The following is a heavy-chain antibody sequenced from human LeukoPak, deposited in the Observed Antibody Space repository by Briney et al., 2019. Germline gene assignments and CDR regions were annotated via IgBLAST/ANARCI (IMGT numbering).Heavy chain of an antibody. J-gene: IGHJ4*02. D-gene: IGHD3-16*01. CDR1: GITFRSYG. CDR3: ASGTIPFTFGEIWSLDY. CDR2: IWYDGSKQ. Sequence: PGRSLRLSCAASGITFRSYGMHWVRQAPGKGLGWVGLIWYDGSKQYYGDSVKGRFTISRDNSKNMLYLEMHSLRAEDTAIYYCASGTIPFTFGEIWSLDYWGQGTLVTVSS. V-gene: IGHV3-33*01.